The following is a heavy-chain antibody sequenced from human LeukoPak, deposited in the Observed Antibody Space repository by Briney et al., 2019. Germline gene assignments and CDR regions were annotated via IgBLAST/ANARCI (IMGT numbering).Heavy chain of an antibody. D-gene: IGHD3-3*01. CDR3: VRSLRNAFDI. J-gene: IGHJ3*02. CDR1: GFTFSRYS. Sequence: GGSLRLSCAASGFTFSRYSMNWVRQAPGKGLEWVSYIRSSTRTIYYADSVKGRFAISSDNAKNSLYLQMNSLRAEDTAVYFCVRSLRNAFDIWGQGTMVTVSS. CDR2: IRSSTRTI. V-gene: IGHV3-48*01.